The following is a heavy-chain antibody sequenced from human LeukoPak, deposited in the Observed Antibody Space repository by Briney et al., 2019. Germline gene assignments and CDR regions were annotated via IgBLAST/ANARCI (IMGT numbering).Heavy chain of an antibody. CDR3: ASYSGSYYGPMDAFDI. CDR2: IIPILGIA. CDR1: GGTFSSYT. J-gene: IGHJ3*02. V-gene: IGHV1-69*02. D-gene: IGHD1-26*01. Sequence: ASVKVSCKASGGTFSSYTISWVRQAPGQGLEWMGRIIPILGIANYAQKFQGRVTITADKSTSTAYMELSSLRSEDTAVYCCASYSGSYYGPMDAFDIWGQGTMVTSLQ.